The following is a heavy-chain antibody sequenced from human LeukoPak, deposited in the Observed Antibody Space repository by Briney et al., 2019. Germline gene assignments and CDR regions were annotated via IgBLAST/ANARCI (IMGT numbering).Heavy chain of an antibody. CDR2: INPKSGGT. CDR3: ARGNVVVPAATYDNWFDP. V-gene: IGHV1-2*02. J-gene: IGHJ5*02. CDR1: GYTFTGYY. D-gene: IGHD2-2*01. Sequence: ASVKVSCKASGYTFTGYYMHWVRQAPGQGLEWMGWINPKSGGTNYAQKFQGRVTMTRDTSISTAYMELSRLRSDDTAVYYCARGNVVVPAATYDNWFDPWGQGTLVTVSS.